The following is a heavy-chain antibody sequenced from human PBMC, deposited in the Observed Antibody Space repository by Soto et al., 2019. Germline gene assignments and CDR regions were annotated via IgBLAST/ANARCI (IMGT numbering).Heavy chain of an antibody. CDR3: ARGREDHVDHHFGHLFDS. D-gene: IGHD3-10*01. J-gene: IGHJ4*02. CDR1: GDSIRDSF. Sequence: SETLSLTCTVSGDSIRDSFWSWVRQPPGKGLEWIGLVHHTGNTNYNPSLETRVTMLIDASANHFSLTLTSVTPADAAIYYCARGREDHVDHHFGHLFDSWGQGTLVTAPQ. CDR2: VHHTGNT. V-gene: IGHV4-59*01.